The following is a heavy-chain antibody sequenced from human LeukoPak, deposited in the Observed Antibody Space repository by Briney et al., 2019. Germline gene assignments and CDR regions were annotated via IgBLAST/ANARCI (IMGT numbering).Heavy chain of an antibody. Sequence: GGSLRLSCAASGFTFSSYGMHWVRQAPGKGLEWVAFIRYDGSNKYYADSVKGRFTISRDNSKNTLYLQMNSLRAEDTAVYYCAKDLGSSGGSCSSFDYWGQGTLVTVSS. J-gene: IGHJ4*02. D-gene: IGHD2-15*01. CDR1: GFTFSSYG. CDR2: IRYDGSNK. CDR3: AKDLGSSGGSCSSFDY. V-gene: IGHV3-30*02.